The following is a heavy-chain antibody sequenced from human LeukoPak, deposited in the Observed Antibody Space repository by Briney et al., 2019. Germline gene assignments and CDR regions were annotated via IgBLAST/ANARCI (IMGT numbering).Heavy chain of an antibody. J-gene: IGHJ4*02. CDR1: GFTFSSYG. Sequence: GGSLRLSCAASGFTFSSYGMHWVRQAPGKGLEWVAVISYDGSNKYYADSVKGRFTISRDNSKNTLYLQMNSLRAEDTAVYYCAKGVCCTGGVCYTGPFDYWGQGTLVTVSS. CDR2: ISYDGSNK. V-gene: IGHV3-30*18. D-gene: IGHD2-8*02. CDR3: AKGVCCTGGVCYTGPFDY.